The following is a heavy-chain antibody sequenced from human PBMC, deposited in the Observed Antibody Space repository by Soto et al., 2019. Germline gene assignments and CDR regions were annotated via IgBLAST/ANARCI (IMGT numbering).Heavy chain of an antibody. CDR2: IYYSGST. CDR1: GGSISSYY. V-gene: IGHV4-59*01. CDR3: PRGDYYGELDY. Sequence: SETLSLTCTVSGGSISSYYWSWIRQPPGKGLEWIGYIYYSGSTNYNPSLKSRVTISVDTSKNQFSLKLSSVTAADTAVYYCPRGDYYGELDYWGQGTLVTVSS. J-gene: IGHJ4*02. D-gene: IGHD4-17*01.